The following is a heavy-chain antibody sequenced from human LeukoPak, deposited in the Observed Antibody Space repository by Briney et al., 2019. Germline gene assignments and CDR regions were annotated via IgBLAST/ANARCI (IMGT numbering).Heavy chain of an antibody. CDR1: GFTVSSNY. V-gene: IGHV3-53*01. D-gene: IGHD2-15*01. CDR3: ARGPTYCSGGSCLDY. CDR2: IYSGGST. Sequence: GGSLRLSCAASGFTVSSNYMSWVRQAPGKGLEWVSVIYSGGSTYYADSVKGRFTISRDNSKNTLYLQMNSLRPEDTAVYYCARGPTYCSGGSCLDYWGQGTLVTVSS. J-gene: IGHJ4*02.